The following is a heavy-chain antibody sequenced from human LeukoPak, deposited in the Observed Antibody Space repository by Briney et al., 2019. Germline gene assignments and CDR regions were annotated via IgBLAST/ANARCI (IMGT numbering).Heavy chain of an antibody. CDR2: ISYDVSNK. Sequence: PGRSLRLSCAASGFTFCRYGMHWVRQAPGKGRERVAVISYDVSNKYYGDSARGRFTISRDNIKNTLYLQTNSLRAEDTAVYFCAKDRYSGYDCFDYWCRGTLATVSS. J-gene: IGHJ4*02. CDR3: AKDRYSGYDCFDY. D-gene: IGHD5-12*01. V-gene: IGHV3-30*18. CDR1: GFTFCRYG.